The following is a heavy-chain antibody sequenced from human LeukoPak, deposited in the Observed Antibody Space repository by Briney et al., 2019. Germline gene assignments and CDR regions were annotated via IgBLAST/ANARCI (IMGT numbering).Heavy chain of an antibody. CDR3: AREAMVATENWFDP. CDR2: ISSSSYI. V-gene: IGHV3-21*01. D-gene: IGHD5-12*01. CDR1: GFTFSSYS. Sequence: GGSLRLSCAASGFTFSSYSMNWVRQAPGKGLEWVSSISSSSYIYYADSVKGRFTISRDNAKNSLYLQMNSPRAEDTAVYYCAREAMVATENWFDPWGQGTLVTVSS. J-gene: IGHJ5*02.